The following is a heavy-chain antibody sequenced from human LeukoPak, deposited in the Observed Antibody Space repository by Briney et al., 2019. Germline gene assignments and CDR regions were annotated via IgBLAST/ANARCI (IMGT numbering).Heavy chain of an antibody. CDR2: IYHSGST. V-gene: IGHV4-39*01. J-gene: IGHJ1*01. D-gene: IGHD3-10*01. CDR3: ATQTGSGLFTLP. CDR1: GVSISGSGHY. Sequence: SETLSLTCAVSGVSISGSGHYWGWIRQPPGKGLEWIGNIYHSGSTYYNASLQSRVTISIDTSKNQFSLRLNSVTAADTAMYYCATQTGSGLFTLPGGQGTLVTVSS.